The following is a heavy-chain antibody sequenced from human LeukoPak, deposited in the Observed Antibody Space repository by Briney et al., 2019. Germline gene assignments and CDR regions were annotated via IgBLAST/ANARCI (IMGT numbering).Heavy chain of an antibody. CDR1: GGSFSGYY. J-gene: IGHJ6*03. D-gene: IGHD5-12*01. Sequence: PSETLSLTCAVYGGSFSGYYWSWIRQPPGKGLEWIGEINHSGSTNYNPSLKSRVTISVDTSKNQFSLKLSSVTAADTAVYYCARDLPIRGYDFYYYYMDVWGKGTTVTISS. CDR2: INHSGST. V-gene: IGHV4-34*01. CDR3: ARDLPIRGYDFYYYYMDV.